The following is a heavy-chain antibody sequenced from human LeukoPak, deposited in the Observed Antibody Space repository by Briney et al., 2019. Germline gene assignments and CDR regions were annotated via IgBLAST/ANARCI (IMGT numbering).Heavy chain of an antibody. Sequence: PSETLSLTCTVSGGSISSYYWICIPQPPGKALEGIGHIHYSWSPNHNPSLKSRVTISVDTSKLQFSMKLSSVTAADTAVYYCARSGSSGWYVFDYWGQGTMVTVSS. D-gene: IGHD6-19*01. V-gene: IGHV4-59*01. J-gene: IGHJ4*02. CDR3: ARSGSSGWYVFDY. CDR2: IHYSWSP. CDR1: GGSISSYY.